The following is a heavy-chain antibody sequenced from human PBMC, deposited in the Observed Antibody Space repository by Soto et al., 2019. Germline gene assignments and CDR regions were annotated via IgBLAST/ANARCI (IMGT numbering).Heavy chain of an antibody. J-gene: IGHJ4*02. Sequence: QSGGSLRLSCAASGFTFSGSAMHWVRQASGKGLEWVGRIRSKANSYATAYAASVKGRFTISRDDSKNTAYLQMNSLKTEDTAVYYCTRGDGNSGSYLSFDYWGQGTLVTVSS. CDR1: GFTFSGSA. CDR3: TRGDGNSGSYLSFDY. CDR2: IRSKANSYAT. D-gene: IGHD1-26*01. V-gene: IGHV3-73*01.